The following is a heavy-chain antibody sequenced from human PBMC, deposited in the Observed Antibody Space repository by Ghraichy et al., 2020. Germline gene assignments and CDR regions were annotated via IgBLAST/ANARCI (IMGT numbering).Heavy chain of an antibody. CDR2: INHSGST. V-gene: IGHV4-34*01. J-gene: IGHJ5*02. Sequence: SQTLSLTCAVYGGSFSGYYWSWIRQPPGKGLEWIGEINHSGSTNYNPSLKSRVTISVDTSKNQFSLKLSSVTAADTAVYYCARDGAAAGTRLGSKRFDPWGQGTLVTVSS. CDR3: ARDGAAAGTRLGSKRFDP. D-gene: IGHD6-13*01. CDR1: GGSFSGYY.